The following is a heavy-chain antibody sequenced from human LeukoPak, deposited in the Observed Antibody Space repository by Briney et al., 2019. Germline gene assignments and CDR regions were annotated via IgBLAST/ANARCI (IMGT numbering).Heavy chain of an antibody. D-gene: IGHD3-10*01. CDR1: GYSFTGYY. CDR3: ARERRGQAFDI. V-gene: IGHV1-2*02. J-gene: IGHJ3*02. CDR2: INPNSGGT. Sequence: APVKVSCRASGYSFTGYYIHWVRQAPGQGREWIGWINPNSGGTNYAQKFQGSVTMTRDTSISTTYMELSSLKSDDTAVFYCARERRGQAFDIWGQGTMVTVSS.